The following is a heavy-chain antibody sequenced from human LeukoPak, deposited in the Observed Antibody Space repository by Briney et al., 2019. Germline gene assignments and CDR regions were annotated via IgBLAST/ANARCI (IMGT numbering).Heavy chain of an antibody. CDR2: ISDSGST. J-gene: IGHJ5*02. CDR1: GGSINSYS. CDR3: ARVFRGAVSSNWFDP. V-gene: IGHV4-59*01. D-gene: IGHD3-3*01. Sequence: PSGTLSLTCTASGGSINSYSLTWIRQPPGKGLEWIGYISDSGSTNHNPSLKSRVSMSVGSSNTDFSLRLNSVTAADTAVYYCARVFRGAVSSNWFDPWGQGTLVTVSS.